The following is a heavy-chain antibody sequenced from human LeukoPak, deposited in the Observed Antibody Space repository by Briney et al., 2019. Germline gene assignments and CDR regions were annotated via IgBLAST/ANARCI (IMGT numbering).Heavy chain of an antibody. CDR1: GFSFSTYW. J-gene: IGHJ4*02. V-gene: IGHV3-7*01. Sequence: GGSLRLSCAASGFSFSTYWISWVRQTPEKGLEFVANIDQGGSVRNYMDSLKGRCTISRDNAKKSLSLEINSLRADDAAVYYCARDPESSSFDLWGRGALVTVSS. CDR3: ARDPESSSFDL. D-gene: IGHD6-13*01. CDR2: IDQGGSVR.